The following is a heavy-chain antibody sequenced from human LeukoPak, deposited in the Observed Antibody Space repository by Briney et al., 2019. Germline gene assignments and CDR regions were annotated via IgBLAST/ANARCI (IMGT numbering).Heavy chain of an antibody. J-gene: IGHJ4*02. D-gene: IGHD3-16*01. CDR1: GFTFSSYA. V-gene: IGHV3-30-3*01. CDR3: AAQGVFSHGGY. Sequence: PGRSLRLSCAASGFTFSSYAMYWVRQAPGKGLEWVAVISYDGSNKYYADSVKGRFTISRDNSKNTLYLQMNSLRAEDTAVYYCAAQGVFSHGGYWGQGTLVTVSS. CDR2: ISYDGSNK.